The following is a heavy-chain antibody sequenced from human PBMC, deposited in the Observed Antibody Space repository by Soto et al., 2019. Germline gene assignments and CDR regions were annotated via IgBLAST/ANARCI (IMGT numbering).Heavy chain of an antibody. D-gene: IGHD1-7*01. Sequence: QVQLVQSGAEVKKPGASVKVSCKASGFTFTNYGITWMRQAPGQGLEWMGWISAYNARTNYAQKVQGRVTMTTDTSTSTAYMELRSRRSDATAVYYCARDENWNLPYYFDYWGQGTLVTVSS. CDR2: ISAYNART. CDR1: GFTFTNYG. CDR3: ARDENWNLPYYFDY. J-gene: IGHJ4*02. V-gene: IGHV1-18*01.